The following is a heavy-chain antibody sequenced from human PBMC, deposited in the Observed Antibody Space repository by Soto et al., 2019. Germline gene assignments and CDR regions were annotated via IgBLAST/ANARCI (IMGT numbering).Heavy chain of an antibody. CDR1: GGTFSSYA. D-gene: IGHD2-2*01. CDR2: IIPIFGTA. J-gene: IGHJ6*02. CDR3: ARYCSSTSCLNYYYYGMDV. V-gene: IGHV1-69*06. Sequence: SVKVSCKASGGTFSSYAISWVRQAPGQGLEWMGGIIPIFGTANYAQKFQGRVTITADKSTSTAYMELSSLRSDDTAVYYCARYCSSTSCLNYYYYGMDVWGQGTTVTVSS.